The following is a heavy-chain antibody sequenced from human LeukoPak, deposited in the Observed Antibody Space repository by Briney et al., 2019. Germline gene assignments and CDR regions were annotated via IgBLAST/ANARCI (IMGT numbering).Heavy chain of an antibody. J-gene: IGHJ4*02. CDR2: INTGGGT. CDR3: AKQYVDC. CDR1: GITVSVNY. Sequence: GGSLRLSCAVSGITVSVNYMNWVRQAPGKGLEWVSLINTGGGTHYADSVKGRFTIFRDDSHNTLYLQMNSLKAEDTAVYFCAKQYVDCWGQGTLVTVSS. V-gene: IGHV3-66*04.